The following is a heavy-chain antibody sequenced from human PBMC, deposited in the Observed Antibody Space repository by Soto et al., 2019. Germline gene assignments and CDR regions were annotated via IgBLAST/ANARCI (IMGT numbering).Heavy chain of an antibody. CDR1: GGSFGGYF. CDR2: INHSGGT. Sequence: SETLSLTCAVYGGSFGGYFWSWIRQPPGKGLEWIGEINHSGGTNYNPSLKSRITISLDTSKNQFSLKLSSVTAADTAVYYCARGAVPRHYNFWSGYYFADWFDSWGQGSLVTVPQ. J-gene: IGHJ5*01. V-gene: IGHV4-34*01. D-gene: IGHD3-3*01. CDR3: ARGAVPRHYNFWSGYYFADWFDS.